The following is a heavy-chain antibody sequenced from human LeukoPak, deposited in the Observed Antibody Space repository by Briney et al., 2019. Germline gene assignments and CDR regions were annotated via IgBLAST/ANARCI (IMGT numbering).Heavy chain of an antibody. CDR1: GFTFSSYG. CDR3: AKDLYGSWSYQIRLLYC. V-gene: IGHV3-30*02. J-gene: IGHJ4*01. CDR2: IRYDGSNK. Sequence: GGSLTLTCAASGFTFSSYGMHWVRQAPGKGLEWVAFIRYDGSNKFYADSVKGRFTISRDNSKNTLYLQMNSLRVEDTAVYYCAKDLYGSWSYQIRLLYCWSQGTLVTVSS. D-gene: IGHD3-10*01.